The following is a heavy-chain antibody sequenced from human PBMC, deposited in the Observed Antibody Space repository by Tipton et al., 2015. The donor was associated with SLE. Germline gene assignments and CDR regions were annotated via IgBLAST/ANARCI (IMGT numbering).Heavy chain of an antibody. CDR1: GFTFSSYG. V-gene: IGHV3-33*06. CDR2: MWYDGSEG. J-gene: IGHJ4*02. CDR3: AKDFADRSTAMVLHY. D-gene: IGHD5-18*01. Sequence: RSLRLSCTASGFTFSSYGVHWVRQAPGKGLEWVAMMWYDGSEGDYADSVKGRFTISRDNSENTVYLQMKRLRAEDTAVYYCAKDFADRSTAMVLHYWGQGTLVTVSS.